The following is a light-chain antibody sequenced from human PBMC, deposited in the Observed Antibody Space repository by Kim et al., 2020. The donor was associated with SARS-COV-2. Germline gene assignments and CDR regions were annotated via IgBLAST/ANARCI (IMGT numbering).Light chain of an antibody. CDR3: QAWDTSTDVV. CDR1: NLENKY. Sequence: VSPGQTARIHCSDDNLENKYACWYQQKPGQAPVLVIYQDSKRPSGIPERFSGSNSGNTATLTISGTQAMDEADYYCQAWDTSTDVVFGGGTQLTVL. CDR2: QDS. J-gene: IGLJ2*01. V-gene: IGLV3-1*01.